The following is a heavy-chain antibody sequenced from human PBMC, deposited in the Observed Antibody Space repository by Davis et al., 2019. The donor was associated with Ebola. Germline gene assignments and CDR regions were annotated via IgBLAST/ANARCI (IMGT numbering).Heavy chain of an antibody. J-gene: IGHJ1*01. CDR2: ISSSSSYT. D-gene: IGHD6-19*01. Sequence: GESLKISCAASGFTFSDYYMNWIRQAPGKGLEWVSYISSSSSYTNYADSVKGRFTISRDNAKNSLYLQMNSLRAEDTAVYYCARGGSGWYPPYAEYFQHWGQGTLVTVSS. CDR3: ARGGSGWYPPYAEYFQH. CDR1: GFTFSDYY. V-gene: IGHV3-11*06.